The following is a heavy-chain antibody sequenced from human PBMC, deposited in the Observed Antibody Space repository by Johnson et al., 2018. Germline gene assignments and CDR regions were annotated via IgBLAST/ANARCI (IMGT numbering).Heavy chain of an antibody. Sequence: EVQLLESGGGLVKPGGSLRLSCAVSGFTLSNAWMNWVRQAPGKGLEWVGRIKRKTDGGTTDYAAPVKGRFTISRDDSKNTLYLQMNRLKTEDKAVYYCTTQYDILTGPAFDIWGQGTVVTVSS. D-gene: IGHD3-9*01. J-gene: IGHJ3*02. CDR1: GFTLSNAW. CDR3: TTQYDILTGPAFDI. V-gene: IGHV3-15*07. CDR2: IKRKTDGGTT.